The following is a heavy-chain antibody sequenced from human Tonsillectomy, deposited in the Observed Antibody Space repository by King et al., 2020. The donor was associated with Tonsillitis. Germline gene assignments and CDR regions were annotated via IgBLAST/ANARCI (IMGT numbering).Heavy chain of an antibody. Sequence: QLVQSGGGVVQPGGSLRISCAVSGFTFSNFGIHWVRQAPGKGLEWVAVISYDGSYKYYADPVKGRFTISRDNSNNTLHLQMNSLRVEDTAVYYCVRDGTYYYGSGSQRNFDYWGQGALVTVSS. CDR3: VRDGTYYYGSGSQRNFDY. CDR1: GFTFSNFG. J-gene: IGHJ4*02. CDR2: ISYDGSYK. D-gene: IGHD3-10*01. V-gene: IGHV3-30*03.